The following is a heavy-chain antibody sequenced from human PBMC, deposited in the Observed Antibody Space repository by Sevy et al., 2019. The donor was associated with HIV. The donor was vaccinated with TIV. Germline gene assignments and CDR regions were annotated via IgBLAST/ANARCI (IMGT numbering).Heavy chain of an antibody. V-gene: IGHV3-48*01. D-gene: IGHD2-15*01. CDR3: ARVRDRYCSGGSCYYGYFFDY. Sequence: GGSLRLSCAASGFIFSNYYMTWVRQAPGKGLEWVSYISDRSDTISYADSVKGRFTISRDNAKNGRYLQMSSLRGEDTAVYYCARVRDRYCSGGSCYYGYFFDYWGQGTLVTVSS. CDR1: GFIFSNYY. J-gene: IGHJ4*02. CDR2: ISDRSDTI.